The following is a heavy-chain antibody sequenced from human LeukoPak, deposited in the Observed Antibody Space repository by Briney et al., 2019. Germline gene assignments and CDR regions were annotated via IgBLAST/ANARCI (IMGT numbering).Heavy chain of an antibody. V-gene: IGHV3-30*03. D-gene: IGHD3-22*01. Sequence: GGSLRLSCAASGFPFSSYGIHWVRQAPGKGLEWVAVISSDGSKNHYADSVKGRFTISRDNSKNTLYLQMNSLRAEDTAVYYCAREVDPYYYDSSATQYWCQGTLVTVSS. CDR3: AREVDPYYYDSSATQY. J-gene: IGHJ4*02. CDR2: ISSDGSKN. CDR1: GFPFSSYG.